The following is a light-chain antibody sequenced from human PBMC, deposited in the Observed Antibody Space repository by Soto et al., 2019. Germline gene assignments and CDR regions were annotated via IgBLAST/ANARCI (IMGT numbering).Light chain of an antibody. CDR2: DVS. CDR3: SSYTSSSIL. Sequence: QSALTQPASVSGSPGQSITISCTRTSSDVGGSNYVSWYQQYPGKAPKLMIYDVSNRLSGVSNRFSGSKSGNTASLTISGLQAEDEADYYCSSYTSSSILFGGGTKLTVL. CDR1: SSDVGGSNY. J-gene: IGLJ3*02. V-gene: IGLV2-14*01.